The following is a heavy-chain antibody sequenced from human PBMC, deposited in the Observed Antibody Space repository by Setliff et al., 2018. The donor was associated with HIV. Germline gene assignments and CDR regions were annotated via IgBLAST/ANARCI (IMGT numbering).Heavy chain of an antibody. D-gene: IGHD3-22*01. Sequence: PSETLSLTCTVSGGSFSSSTYSWGWIRQPPGLGLEWIGSIHSSGTTDYNPSLKSRVTISVATSKKQFSLKLTSVTAADTAVYYCAKEHGNYDTSADYSPDAFDIWGQGTMVTVSS. J-gene: IGHJ3*02. V-gene: IGHV4-39*07. CDR2: IHSSGTT. CDR3: AKEHGNYDTSADYSPDAFDI. CDR1: GGSFSSSTYS.